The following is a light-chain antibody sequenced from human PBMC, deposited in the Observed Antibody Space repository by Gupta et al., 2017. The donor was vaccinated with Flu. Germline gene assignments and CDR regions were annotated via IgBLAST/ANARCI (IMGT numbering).Light chain of an antibody. CDR2: AAS. J-gene: IGKJ1*01. V-gene: IGKV3-20*01. CDR3: QHEGNSLWT. Sequence: TLLSSPGEGATPSGRARHRVRSKYLAWYQQKPGQPPRLLIYAASNRATGIPDRFSGRGFAADFTLTITRLEPEDFAVYCCQHEGNSLWTFGQGTKVEI. CDR1: HRVRSKY.